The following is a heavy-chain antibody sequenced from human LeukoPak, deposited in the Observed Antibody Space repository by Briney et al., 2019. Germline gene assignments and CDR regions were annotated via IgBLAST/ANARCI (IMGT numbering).Heavy chain of an antibody. D-gene: IGHD4-11*01. J-gene: IGHJ6*03. V-gene: IGHV4-59*01. Sequence: SETLSLTCTVSDDSITMYYWTWIRQPPRKGLEWIGYVDHTGTTNFNPSLNGRVSISRDTSKNFFSLRLRSVTAADTAVYFCARGRVSSSTWYSTYYYFFYMDFWGKGTTVTVSS. CDR2: VDHTGTT. CDR1: DDSITMYY. CDR3: ARGRVSSSTWYSTYYYFFYMDF.